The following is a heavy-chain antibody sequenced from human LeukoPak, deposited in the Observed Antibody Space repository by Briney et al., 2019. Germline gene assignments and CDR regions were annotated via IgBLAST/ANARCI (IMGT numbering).Heavy chain of an antibody. CDR2: INPNSGGT. CDR3: ATYQYDSGTYLDY. J-gene: IGHJ4*02. Sequence: ASVKGSCKASGYTFTGYYIHWVRQAPGQGLEWMGWINPNSGGTNYAQKFQGRVTMTRDTSISTAYMELSRLRSDDTAVYYCATYQYDSGTYLDYWGQGTLVTVSS. V-gene: IGHV1-2*02. CDR1: GYTFTGYY. D-gene: IGHD3-10*01.